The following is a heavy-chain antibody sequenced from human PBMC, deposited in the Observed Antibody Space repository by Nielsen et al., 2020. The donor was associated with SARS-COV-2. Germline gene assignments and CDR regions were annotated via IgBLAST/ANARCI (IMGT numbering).Heavy chain of an antibody. CDR2: INHSGST. CDR1: GGSISSYY. Sequence: SETLSLTCTVSGGSISSYYWSWIRQPPGKGLEWIGEINHSGSTNYNPSLKSRVTISVDTSKNQFSLKLSSVTAADTAVYYCARVRRLMGSGSYLHDAFDIWGQGTMVTVSS. J-gene: IGHJ3*02. V-gene: IGHV4-34*01. CDR3: ARVRRLMGSGSYLHDAFDI. D-gene: IGHD1-26*01.